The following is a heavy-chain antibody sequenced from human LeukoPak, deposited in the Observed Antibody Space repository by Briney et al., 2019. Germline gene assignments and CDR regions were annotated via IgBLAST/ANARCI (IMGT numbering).Heavy chain of an antibody. CDR1: GFTFNNYG. CDR2: IQPDGNDK. J-gene: IGHJ4*02. V-gene: IGHV3-30*02. Sequence: GGSLRLSCAASGFTFNNYGMHWVRQAPGNGLEWVALIQPDGNDKYYADSVKGRFTVSRDNSKNTLYLQLNSLRAEDTAVYYCAKRDRETEFDYWGQGTLVTVS. D-gene: IGHD1-26*01. CDR3: AKRDRETEFDY.